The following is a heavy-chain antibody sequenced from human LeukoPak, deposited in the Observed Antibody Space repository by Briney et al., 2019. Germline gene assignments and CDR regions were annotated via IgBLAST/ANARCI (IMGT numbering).Heavy chain of an antibody. CDR1: GFTFSSYA. J-gene: IGHJ4*02. CDR3: AKGYNYGYVRGTGFDY. D-gene: IGHD5-18*01. Sequence: GGSLRLSCAASGFTFSSYAMSWVRQAPGKGLEWVSAISGSGGSTYYADSVKGRFTISRDNSKNTLYLQMNSLRAEDTAVYYCAKGYNYGYVRGTGFDYWGQGTLVTVSS. V-gene: IGHV3-23*01. CDR2: ISGSGGST.